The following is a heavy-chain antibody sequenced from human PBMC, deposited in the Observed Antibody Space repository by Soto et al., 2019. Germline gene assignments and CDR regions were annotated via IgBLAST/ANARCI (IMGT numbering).Heavy chain of an antibody. CDR3: VRGLPGGFDP. J-gene: IGHJ5*02. Sequence: GGSLRLSCAASGFIFSNYDMHWVRQSAGKGLEWVSRIGVGGDTNYLGSVRGRFIISRENAKNSVLLQMNSLRDGDTAMYYCVRGLPGGFDPWGQGTLVTVSS. D-gene: IGHD3-10*01. CDR1: GFIFSNYD. V-gene: IGHV3-13*01. CDR2: IGVGGDT.